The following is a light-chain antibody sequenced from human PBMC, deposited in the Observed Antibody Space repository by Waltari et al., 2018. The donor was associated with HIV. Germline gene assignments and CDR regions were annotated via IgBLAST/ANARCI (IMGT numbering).Light chain of an antibody. Sequence: QSALTQPASVSGSPGQSISISCTGTSSDVGDYYVSWYQHHPGKAPKVIIYEVSNRPSAVSNRFSGSKSGNTASLTISGLLPEDEADYFCSSYISSATPEFGGGTRLTVL. V-gene: IGLV2-14*01. J-gene: IGLJ3*02. CDR2: EVS. CDR3: SSYISSATPE. CDR1: SSDVGDYY.